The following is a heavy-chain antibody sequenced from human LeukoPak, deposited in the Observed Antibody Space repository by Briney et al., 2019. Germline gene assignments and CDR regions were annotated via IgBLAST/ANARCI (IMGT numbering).Heavy chain of an antibody. Sequence: PGGSLRLSCAASGFTFSSYWMSWVRQAPGKGLERVANIKQDGSEKYYVDSVKGRFTISRDNAKNSLYLQMNSLRAEDTAVYYCAGTLTIFGVVMTHTFDPWGQGTLVTVSS. D-gene: IGHD3-3*01. V-gene: IGHV3-7*01. CDR3: AGTLTIFGVVMTHTFDP. CDR2: IKQDGSEK. CDR1: GFTFSSYW. J-gene: IGHJ5*02.